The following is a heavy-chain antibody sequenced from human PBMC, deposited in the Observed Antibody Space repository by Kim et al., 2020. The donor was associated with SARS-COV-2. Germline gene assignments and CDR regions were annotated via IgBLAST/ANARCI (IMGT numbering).Heavy chain of an antibody. Sequence: AESVKGRFTISRDHAKDAVYLQIGRLTAEDTAVYYCARDLSLGMPRGVGYWGQGTLVTVSS. D-gene: IGHD2-2*01. J-gene: IGHJ4*01. CDR3: ARDLSLGMPRGVGY. V-gene: IGHV3-11*06.